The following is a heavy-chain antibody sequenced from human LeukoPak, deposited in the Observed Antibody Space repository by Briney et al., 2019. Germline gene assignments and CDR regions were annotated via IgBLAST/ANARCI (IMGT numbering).Heavy chain of an antibody. Sequence: PGGSLRLSCAASGFTFSSYAMHWVRQAPGKGLEWVAVISYDGSNKYYADSVKGRFTISRDNSKNTLYLQMNSLRAEDTAVYYCARDSRSSGLKWGQGTLVTVSS. CDR1: GFTFSSYA. D-gene: IGHD6-25*01. V-gene: IGHV3-30*04. J-gene: IGHJ4*02. CDR3: ARDSRSSGLK. CDR2: ISYDGSNK.